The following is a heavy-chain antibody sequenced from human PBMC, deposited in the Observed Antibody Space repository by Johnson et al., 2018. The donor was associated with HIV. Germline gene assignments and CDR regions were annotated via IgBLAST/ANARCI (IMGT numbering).Heavy chain of an antibody. CDR1: GFTFSSYA. J-gene: IGHJ3*02. CDR3: ARDESGYDEGFDAFDI. V-gene: IGHV3-23*04. Sequence: VQLVESGGGFVQPGGSLRLSCAASGFTFSSYAMSWVRQAPGKGLEWVSVISGSGGSTYYADSVKGRFTISRDNGRDSLYLQMNSLRVEDTAVYYCARDESGYDEGFDAFDIWGQGTMVTVSS. D-gene: IGHD5-12*01. CDR2: ISGSGGST.